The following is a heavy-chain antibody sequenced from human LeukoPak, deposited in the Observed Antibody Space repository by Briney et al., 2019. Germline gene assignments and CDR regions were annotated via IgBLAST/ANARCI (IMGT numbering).Heavy chain of an antibody. CDR1: GYTFTGYY. Sequence: ASVKVSCKASGYTFTGYYIYWVRQAPGQGLEWMGWINPNSGGTNYAQKFQGRVTMTRDTSISTAYMELSRLRSDDTAVYYCASWGIGDLRNTFDIWGHGTMVTVSS. J-gene: IGHJ3*02. CDR3: ASWGIGDLRNTFDI. V-gene: IGHV1-2*02. D-gene: IGHD3-10*01. CDR2: INPNSGGT.